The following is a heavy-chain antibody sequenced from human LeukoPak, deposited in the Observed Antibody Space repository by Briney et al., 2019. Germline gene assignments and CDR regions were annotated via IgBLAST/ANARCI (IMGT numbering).Heavy chain of an antibody. CDR3: AREQGGWPLS. V-gene: IGHV1-69*04. J-gene: IGHJ5*02. CDR2: IIPILGIA. CDR1: GGTFSSYA. D-gene: IGHD1-26*01. Sequence: ASAKVSCKASGGTFSSYAISWVRQAPGQGLEWMGRIIPILGIANYAQKFQGRVTITADKSTSTAYMELSSLRSEDTAVYYCAREQGGWPLSWGQGTLVTVSS.